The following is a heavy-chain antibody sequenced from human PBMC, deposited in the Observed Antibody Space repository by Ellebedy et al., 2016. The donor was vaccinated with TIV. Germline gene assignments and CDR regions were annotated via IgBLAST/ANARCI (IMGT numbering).Heavy chain of an antibody. Sequence: PGGSLRLSCKGSGYSFPTYWISWVRQMPGQGLEWMGKIDPTDSYTNYSPSFQGHVTISVDRSIGTAYLQWGSLKASDTAMYYCARHRLRYFDRFESWGQGTLVTVSS. J-gene: IGHJ5*01. D-gene: IGHD3-9*01. CDR3: ARHRLRYFDRFES. CDR1: GYSFPTYW. V-gene: IGHV5-10-1*01. CDR2: IDPTDSYT.